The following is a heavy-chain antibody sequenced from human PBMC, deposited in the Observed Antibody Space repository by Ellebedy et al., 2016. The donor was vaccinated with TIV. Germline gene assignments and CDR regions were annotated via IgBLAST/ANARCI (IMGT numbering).Heavy chain of an antibody. CDR1: GGSISSSNW. V-gene: IGHV4-4*02. CDR3: ARGVGALIVGALHGMDV. CDR2: IYHSGST. J-gene: IGHJ6*02. D-gene: IGHD1-26*01. Sequence: SETLSLXXAVSGGSISSSNWWSWVRQPPGKGLEWIGEIYHSGSTNYNPSLKSRVTILVDTSKNQFSLKLSSVTAADTAVYYCARGVGALIVGALHGMDVWGQGTTVTVSS.